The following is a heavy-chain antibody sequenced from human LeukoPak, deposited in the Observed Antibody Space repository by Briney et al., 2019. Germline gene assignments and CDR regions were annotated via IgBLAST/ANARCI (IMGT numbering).Heavy chain of an antibody. CDR1: GYSFTSYW. D-gene: IGHD3-10*01. CDR2: IDPSDSYT. CDR3: ARHIGLWFGELSNFDY. V-gene: IGHV5-10-1*01. Sequence: GESLRISCKGSGYSFTSYWISWVRQMPGKGLEWMGRIDPSDSYTNYSPSFQGHVTISADKSISTAYLQWSSLKASDTAMYYRARHIGLWFGELSNFDYWGQGTLVTVSS. J-gene: IGHJ4*02.